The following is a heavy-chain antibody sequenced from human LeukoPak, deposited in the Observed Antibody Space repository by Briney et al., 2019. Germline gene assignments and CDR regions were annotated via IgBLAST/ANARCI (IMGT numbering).Heavy chain of an antibody. D-gene: IGHD2-15*01. CDR3: ARRLVDSGASQVSDH. V-gene: IGHV4-34*01. CDR1: GGSFNGYY. CDR2: INDSGVT. J-gene: IGHJ4*02. Sequence: PSETLSLTCAVYGGSFNGYYWSWIRQSPGEGLEWIGEINDSGVTNCNRSLESRVVLSVDTSKNQFSLRLSSVTAADTAVYYCARRLVDSGASQVSDHWGQGTLVTVSS.